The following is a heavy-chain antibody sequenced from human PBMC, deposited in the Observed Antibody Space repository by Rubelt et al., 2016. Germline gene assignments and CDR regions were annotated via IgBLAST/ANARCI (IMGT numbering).Heavy chain of an antibody. J-gene: IGHJ4*02. Sequence: QVQLVESGGGVVQPGRSLRLSCAASGFTFSSHVMHWVRQAPGKGLEWVAVVSSDGNNKHYADSVKGRFTISRDNSKNTLYLQVNSLRPEETAVYYCARDGPGITVAGYFDFWGQGILVTVSS. V-gene: IGHV3-30*04. CDR2: VSSDGNNK. CDR1: GFTFSSHV. D-gene: IGHD6-19*01. CDR3: ARDGPGITVAGYFDF.